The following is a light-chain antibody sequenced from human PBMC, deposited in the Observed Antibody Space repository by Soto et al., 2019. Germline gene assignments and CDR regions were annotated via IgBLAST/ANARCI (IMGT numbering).Light chain of an antibody. CDR3: QQYGGLPRT. V-gene: IGKV3-20*01. J-gene: IGKJ1*01. Sequence: EIVLTQSPGTLSLSPGERATLSCRASQSVSNNYLAWYQQKPGQAPRLLVYGASNRATGIPDRFSGSGSGTDFTLTISRLEPEDFAVYYCQQYGGLPRTFGQGTKVDIK. CDR2: GAS. CDR1: QSVSNNY.